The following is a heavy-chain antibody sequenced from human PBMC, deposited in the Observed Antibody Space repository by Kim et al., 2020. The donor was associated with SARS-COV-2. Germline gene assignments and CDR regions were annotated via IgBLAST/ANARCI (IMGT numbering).Heavy chain of an antibody. D-gene: IGHD1-26*01. CDR2: IRMDGSTT. V-gene: IGHV3-74*01. Sequence: GGSLRLSCAASGFSISGYWMHWVRQSPGKGLVWLSRIRMDGSTTDYADSVKGRFTISRDNAKNTLHLQMNSLRAEDTALYYCATDRTLWAWGQGTRLTV. J-gene: IGHJ5*02. CDR3: ATDRTLWA. CDR1: GFSISGYW.